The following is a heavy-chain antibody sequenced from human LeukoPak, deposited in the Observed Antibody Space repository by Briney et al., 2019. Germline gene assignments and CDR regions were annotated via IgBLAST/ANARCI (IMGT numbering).Heavy chain of an antibody. J-gene: IGHJ5*02. V-gene: IGHV3-30-3*01. CDR2: ISYDGSNK. CDR3: ARDKEWLLLS. Sequence: PGGSLRLSCAASGFTFSSYAMPWVRQAPGKGLEWVAVISYDGSNKYYADSVKGRFTISRDNSKNTLYLQMNSLRAEDTAVYYCARDKEWLLLSWGQGTLVTVSS. D-gene: IGHD3-22*01. CDR1: GFTFSSYA.